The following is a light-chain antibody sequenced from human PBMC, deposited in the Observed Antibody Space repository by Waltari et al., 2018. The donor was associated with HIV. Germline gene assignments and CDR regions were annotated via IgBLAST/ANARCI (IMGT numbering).Light chain of an antibody. CDR2: KDT. J-gene: IGLJ3*02. CDR1: GLPKQY. Sequence: SYELTQPPSVSVSPGQTASSTCSGVGLPKQYAYWYQQKPGHAPVMVMYKDTERPSGIPERFSGSSSGTTVTLTISGVQAEDEADYHCQSQETSSTWVFGGGTKLTVL. V-gene: IGLV3-25*03. CDR3: QSQETSSTWV.